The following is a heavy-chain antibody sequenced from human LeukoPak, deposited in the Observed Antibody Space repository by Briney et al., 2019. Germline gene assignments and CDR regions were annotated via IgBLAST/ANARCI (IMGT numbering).Heavy chain of an antibody. V-gene: IGHV3-30*02. J-gene: IGHJ3*02. D-gene: IGHD3-22*01. CDR3: AKGPEGYYDRRNAFDI. CDR2: IRYDGSNK. CDR1: GFIFSTYG. Sequence: GGSLRLSCAASGFIFSTYGMLWVRQAPGKGLEWVALIRYDGSNKYYADSVRGRFTISRDNSKNTLYLQLNSLRAEDTAVYYCAKGPEGYYDRRNAFDIWGQGTMVTVSS.